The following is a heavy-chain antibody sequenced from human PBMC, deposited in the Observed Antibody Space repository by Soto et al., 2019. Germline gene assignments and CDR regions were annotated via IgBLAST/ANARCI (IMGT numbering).Heavy chain of an antibody. D-gene: IGHD3-9*01. CDR2: IYYSGST. CDR3: ARALILTGYYIHDAFDI. V-gene: IGHV4-59*01. CDR1: CGSISSYY. J-gene: IGHJ3*02. Sequence: SEALSLTCTVSCGSISSYYWSWIRQPPGKGLEWIGYIYYSGSTNYNPSLKSRVTISVDTSKNQFSLKLSSVTAADTAVYYCARALILTGYYIHDAFDIWGQGTMVTVSS.